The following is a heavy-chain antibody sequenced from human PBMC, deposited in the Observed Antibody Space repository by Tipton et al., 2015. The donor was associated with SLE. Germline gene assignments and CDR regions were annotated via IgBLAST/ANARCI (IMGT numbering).Heavy chain of an antibody. V-gene: IGHV3-30*02. CDR1: GFIFSDYG. Sequence: GSLRLSCAASGFIFSDYGMHWVRQAPGKGLEWVAFIRNDESKKYYADSVKGRFTISRDNPKNMLFLQMNSLRPEDTALYYCARIPSTAAGAPAYYFEYWGQGTLVTVS. CDR2: IRNDESKK. CDR3: ARIPSTAAGAPAYYFEY. J-gene: IGHJ4*02. D-gene: IGHD6-6*01.